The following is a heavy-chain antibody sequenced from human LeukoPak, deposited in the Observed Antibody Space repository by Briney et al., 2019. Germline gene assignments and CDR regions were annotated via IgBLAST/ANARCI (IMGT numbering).Heavy chain of an antibody. CDR2: INSDGGRT. CDR3: ARGPITIFGVVIPFDY. Sequence: PGGSLRLSCAASGFTFSRYWMHWVRQAPGKGLVWVSRINSDGGRTSNTGSVRGRFTISRDSAKNTLYLQMNSLIAEDTAVYYCARGPITIFGVVIPFDYWGKGTLVTVSS. V-gene: IGHV3-74*01. CDR1: GFTFSRYW. J-gene: IGHJ4*02. D-gene: IGHD3-3*01.